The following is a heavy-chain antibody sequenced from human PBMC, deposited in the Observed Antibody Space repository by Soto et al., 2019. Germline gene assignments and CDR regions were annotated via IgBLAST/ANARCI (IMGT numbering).Heavy chain of an antibody. J-gene: IGHJ4*02. D-gene: IGHD5-12*01. CDR2: ISGSGGST. Sequence: PGGSLRLSCAASGFTFSSYAMSWVRQDPGKGLEWVSAISGSGGSTYYADSVKGRFTISRDNSKNTLYLQMNSLRAEDTAVYYCAKDRVSNGIVATTFDYWGQGTLVTVSS. V-gene: IGHV3-23*01. CDR3: AKDRVSNGIVATTFDY. CDR1: GFTFSSYA.